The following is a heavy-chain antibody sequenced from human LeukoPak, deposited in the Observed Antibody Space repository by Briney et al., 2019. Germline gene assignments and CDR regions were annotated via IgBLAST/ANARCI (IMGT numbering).Heavy chain of an antibody. D-gene: IGHD6-19*01. J-gene: IGHJ4*02. CDR2: ISSSSSTI. Sequence: GGSLRLSCAASGFTFSSYSINWVRQAPGKGLEWVSYISSSSSTIYYADSVKGRFTISRDNAKNSLYLQMNSLRDEDTAVYYCARDPRIAVAGPYWAFDYWGRGALVTVSS. CDR3: ARDPRIAVAGPYWAFDY. V-gene: IGHV3-48*02. CDR1: GFTFSSYS.